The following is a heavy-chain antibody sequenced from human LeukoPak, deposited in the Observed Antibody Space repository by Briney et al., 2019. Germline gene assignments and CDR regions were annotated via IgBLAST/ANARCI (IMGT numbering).Heavy chain of an antibody. CDR3: ARSNYGGQGAGDNWFDP. D-gene: IGHD4/OR15-4a*01. J-gene: IGHJ5*02. Sequence: ASVKVSCKASGYTFTGYYMHWVRQAPGQGLEWMGWINPNIGGTNYAQKFQGRVTMTRDTSISTAYMDLSSLTSDDTAVYYCARSNYGGQGAGDNWFDPWGQGTLDTVSS. CDR1: GYTFTGYY. CDR2: INPNIGGT. V-gene: IGHV1-2*02.